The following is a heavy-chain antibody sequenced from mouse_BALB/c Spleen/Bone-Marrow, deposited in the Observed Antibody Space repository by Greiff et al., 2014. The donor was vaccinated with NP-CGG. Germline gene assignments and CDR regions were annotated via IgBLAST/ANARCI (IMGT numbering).Heavy chain of an antibody. V-gene: IGHV14-3*02. CDR2: IDPANGNT. CDR3: ARYDYGVYFDY. Sequence: EVKLVESGAEVVKPGASVKLSCTASGFNIKDTYMHWVKQRPEQGLEWIGRIDPANGNTKYDPKFQGKTTITADTSSNTAYLQLSSLTSEDTAVYYCARYDYGVYFDYWGQGTTLTVSS. D-gene: IGHD2-4*01. CDR1: GFNIKDTY. J-gene: IGHJ2*01.